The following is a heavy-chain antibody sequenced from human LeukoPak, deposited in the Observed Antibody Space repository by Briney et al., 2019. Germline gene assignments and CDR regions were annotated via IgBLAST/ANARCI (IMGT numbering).Heavy chain of an antibody. CDR2: SGTSGGST. D-gene: IGHD2-15*01. J-gene: IGHJ4*02. V-gene: IGHV3-23*01. CDR3: AKGTKGYCSGGSCYHFDY. CDR1: GFTFSSYA. Sequence: AGSLRLSCAPSGFTFSSYALSWVRQAPGKGLEWVSSGTSGGSTNYADSVKGRFTISRDNSKNTLYLQMNSLRAEDTAVYYCAKGTKGYCSGGSCYHFDYWGQGTLVTVSS.